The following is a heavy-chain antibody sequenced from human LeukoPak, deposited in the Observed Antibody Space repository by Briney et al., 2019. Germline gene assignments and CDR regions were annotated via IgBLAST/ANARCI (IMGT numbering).Heavy chain of an antibody. CDR2: INPNSGGT. D-gene: IGHD3-9*01. Sequence: GASVKVSCKASGYSFTAYYMHWVRQAPGQGLEWMGWINPNSGGTNYAQKFQGRVTMTRDTSITTAYMEMSRLRSDDTALYYCARSPHILTGENFDYWGQGTLVTVSS. CDR3: ARSPHILTGENFDY. J-gene: IGHJ4*02. V-gene: IGHV1-2*02. CDR1: GYSFTAYY.